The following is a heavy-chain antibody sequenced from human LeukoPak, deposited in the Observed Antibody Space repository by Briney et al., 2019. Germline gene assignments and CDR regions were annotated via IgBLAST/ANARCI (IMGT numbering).Heavy chain of an antibody. V-gene: IGHV3-23*01. Sequence: GGSLRLSCAGSGFTFSSYGMSWVRQAPGKGLEWVSGLSGSGGTTYYVDSVKGRFTISRDNSKNTLYLQMNSLRAEDTAVYYCAKDRVGAMLYFDYWGQGTLVTVSS. CDR1: GFTFSSYG. CDR2: LSGSGGTT. CDR3: AKDRVGAMLYFDY. D-gene: IGHD1-26*01. J-gene: IGHJ4*02.